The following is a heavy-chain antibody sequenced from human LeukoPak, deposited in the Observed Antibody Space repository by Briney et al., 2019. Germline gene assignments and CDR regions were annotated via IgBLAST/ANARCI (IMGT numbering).Heavy chain of an antibody. V-gene: IGHV4-39*01. CDR2: IYYSGST. D-gene: IGHD6-6*01. CDR1: GGSISSSSYY. J-gene: IGHJ4*02. Sequence: SETLSLTCTVSGGSISSSSYYWGWIRQPPGKGLEWIGSIYYSGSTYYNPSLKSRVTISVDTPKNQFSLKLSSVTAADTAVYYCARTWNLYSSSLVIDYWGQGTLVTVSS. CDR3: ARTWNLYSSSLVIDY.